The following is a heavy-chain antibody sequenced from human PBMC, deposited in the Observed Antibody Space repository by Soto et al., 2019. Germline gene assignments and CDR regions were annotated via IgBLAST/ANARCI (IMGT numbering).Heavy chain of an antibody. D-gene: IGHD3-9*01. J-gene: IGHJ4*02. CDR2: ISYDGSNK. Sequence: GGSLRLSCAASGFTFSSYGMHWVRQAPGKGLEWVAVISYDGSNKYYADSVKGRFTISRDNSKNTLYLQMNSLRAEDTAVYYCAKDQARTLRYFDWSHPYFDYWGQGTLVTVSS. CDR3: AKDQARTLRYFDWSHPYFDY. CDR1: GFTFSSYG. V-gene: IGHV3-30*18.